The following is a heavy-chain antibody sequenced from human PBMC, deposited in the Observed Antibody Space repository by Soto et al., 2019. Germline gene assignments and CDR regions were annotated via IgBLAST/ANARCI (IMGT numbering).Heavy chain of an antibody. V-gene: IGHV4-59*01. D-gene: IGHD6-13*01. CDR1: GGSISSYY. Sequence: PSETLSLTCTVSGGSISSYYWSWIRQPPGKGLEWIGYIYYSGSTNYNPSLKSRVTISVDTSKNQFTLKLSSVTAADTAVYYCAGSSSSWFNWFAPWGQGTLVTVSS. J-gene: IGHJ5*02. CDR2: IYYSGST. CDR3: AGSSSSWFNWFAP.